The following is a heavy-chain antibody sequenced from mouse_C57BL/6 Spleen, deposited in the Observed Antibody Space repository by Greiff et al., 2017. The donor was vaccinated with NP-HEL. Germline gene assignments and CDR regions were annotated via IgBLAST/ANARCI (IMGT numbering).Heavy chain of an antibody. J-gene: IGHJ2*01. D-gene: IGHD2-4*01. CDR2: ISDGGSYT. V-gene: IGHV5-4*01. CDR3: ARYDYSFDY. CDR1: GFTFSSYA. Sequence: EVHLVESGGGLVKPGGSLKLSCAASGFTFSSYAMSWVRQTPEKRLEWVATISDGGSYTYYPDNVKGRFTISRDNAKNNLYLQMSHLKSEDTAMYDCARYDYSFDYWGQGTTLKVSS.